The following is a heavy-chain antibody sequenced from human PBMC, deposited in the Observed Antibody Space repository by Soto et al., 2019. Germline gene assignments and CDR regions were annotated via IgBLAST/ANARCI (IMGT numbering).Heavy chain of an antibody. CDR2: IYHSGST. J-gene: IGHJ4*02. Sequence: PSETLSLTCAVYGVSFSGYYWSWIRQPPGTGLEWIGYIYHSGSTYYNPSLKSRVTISVDRSKNQFSLKLSSVTAADTAVYYCARGTGSYSDDYWGQGTLVTVSS. CDR1: GVSFSGYY. CDR3: ARGTGSYSDDY. V-gene: IGHV4-34*01. D-gene: IGHD1-26*01.